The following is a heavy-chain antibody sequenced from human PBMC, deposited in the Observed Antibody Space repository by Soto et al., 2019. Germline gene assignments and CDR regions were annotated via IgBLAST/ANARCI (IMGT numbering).Heavy chain of an antibody. CDR2: IITGNGDT. CDR1: GYTFTNYV. CDR3: ARSPLYYYDSSGEIDY. D-gene: IGHD3-22*01. J-gene: IGHJ4*02. Sequence: GASVKVSCKASGYTFTNYVIQWVRQAPGQSLEWMGWIITGNGDTKYSQKFQGRVTMTRDTSTSTVYMELSSLRSEDTAVYYCARSPLYYYDSSGEIDYWGQGTLVTVSS. V-gene: IGHV1-3*04.